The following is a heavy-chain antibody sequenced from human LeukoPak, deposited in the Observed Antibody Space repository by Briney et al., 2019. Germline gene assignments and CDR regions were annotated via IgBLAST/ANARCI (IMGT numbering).Heavy chain of an antibody. CDR1: GYTFTGHY. J-gene: IGHJ4*02. D-gene: IGHD5-24*01. CDR3: ARDLARWLQCPLRY. CDR2: INPNSGGT. V-gene: IGHV1-2*02. Sequence: ASVKVSCKASGYTFTGHYMHWVRQAPGQGLEWMGWINPNSGGTNYAQKFQGRVTMTRDTSISTAYMELSRLRSDDTAVYYCARDLARWLQCPLRYWGQGTLVTVSS.